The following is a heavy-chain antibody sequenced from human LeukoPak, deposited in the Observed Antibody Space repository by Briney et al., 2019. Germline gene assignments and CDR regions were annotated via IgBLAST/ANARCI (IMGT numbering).Heavy chain of an antibody. Sequence: GGSLRLSCAASGFTFNSHTMNWVRQAPGKGLEWVSYISSGGSSVNYADSVKGRFTISRDNAKNSLYLQMNSLRAEDTAVYYCARESGGYNWFDPWGQGTLVTISS. CDR3: ARESGGYNWFDP. V-gene: IGHV3-48*04. CDR1: GFTFNSHT. J-gene: IGHJ5*02. D-gene: IGHD4-23*01. CDR2: ISSGGSSV.